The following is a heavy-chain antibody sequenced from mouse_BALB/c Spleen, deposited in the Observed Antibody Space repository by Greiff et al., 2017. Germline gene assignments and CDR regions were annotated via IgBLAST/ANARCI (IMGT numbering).Heavy chain of an antibody. V-gene: IGHV2-6-5*01. J-gene: IGHJ3*01. CDR2: IWGGGST. CDR3: AKQGYYGSSYRFAY. CDR1: GFSLTDYG. Sequence: QVHVKQSGPGLVAPSQSLSITCTVSGFSLTDYGVSWIRQPPGKGLEWLGVIWGGGSTYYNSALKSRLSISKDNSKSQVFLKMNSLQTDDTAMYYCAKQGYYGSSYRFAYWGQGTLVTVSA. D-gene: IGHD1-1*01.